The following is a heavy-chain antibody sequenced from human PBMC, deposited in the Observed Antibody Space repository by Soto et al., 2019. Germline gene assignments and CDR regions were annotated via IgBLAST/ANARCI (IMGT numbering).Heavy chain of an antibody. Sequence: QVQLQQWGAGLLKPSETLSLTCAVYGGSFSGYYWSWIRQPPGKGLEWIGEINHSGSTNYNPSLKSRVTISVDTSKNQFSLKLSSVTAADTAVYYCVRASGMDVWGQGTTVTVSS. CDR2: INHSGST. CDR1: GGSFSGYY. J-gene: IGHJ6*02. CDR3: VRASGMDV. V-gene: IGHV4-34*01.